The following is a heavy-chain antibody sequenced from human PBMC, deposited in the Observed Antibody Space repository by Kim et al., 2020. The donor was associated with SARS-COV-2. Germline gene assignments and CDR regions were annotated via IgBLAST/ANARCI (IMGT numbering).Heavy chain of an antibody. CDR2: IYIDDSS. J-gene: IGHJ4*02. V-gene: IGHV3-66*01. Sequence: GGSLRLSCAASGFSVSRYYMTWVRQAPGKGLEWVSVIYIDDSSFHTDSVKGRFTISRDNSKSTLYLQMNRLRAEDTAVYYCARDDNCGYWHWGQGTPVTVSS. D-gene: IGHD1-20*01. CDR1: GFSVSRYY. CDR3: ARDDNCGYWH.